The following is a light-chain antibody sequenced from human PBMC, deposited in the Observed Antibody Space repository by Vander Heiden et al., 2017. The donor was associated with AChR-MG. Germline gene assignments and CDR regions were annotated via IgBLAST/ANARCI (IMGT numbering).Light chain of an antibody. V-gene: IGLV1-40*01. CDR2: ANT. Sequence: QSVLAQPPSVSGAPGQRITISCTGSSSDIGAGFDVHWYQQLPGAAPTLLISANTNRPSGVPDRFSGSKSGTSASLTISGLQVEDEADYYCQSYESSLGGSAVFGSGTTVTVL. J-gene: IGLJ1*01. CDR3: QSYESSLGGSAV. CDR1: SSDIGAGFD.